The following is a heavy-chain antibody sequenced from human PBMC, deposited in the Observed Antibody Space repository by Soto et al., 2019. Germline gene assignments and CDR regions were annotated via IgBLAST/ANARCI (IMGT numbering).Heavy chain of an antibody. CDR1: GYSFTSYW. Sequence: PGESLKISCKGSGYSFTSYWISWVRQMPGKGLEWMGRIDPSDSYTNYSPSFQGHVTISADNSISTAYLQWSSLKASDTAMYYCARQGHYCSSTSCYLVPAYDYYGMDVWGQGTTVTVSS. D-gene: IGHD2-2*01. V-gene: IGHV5-10-1*01. CDR2: IDPSDSYT. CDR3: ARQGHYCSSTSCYLVPAYDYYGMDV. J-gene: IGHJ6*02.